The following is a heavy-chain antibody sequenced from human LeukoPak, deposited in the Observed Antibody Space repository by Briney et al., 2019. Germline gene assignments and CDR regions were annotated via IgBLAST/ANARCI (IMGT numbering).Heavy chain of an antibody. Sequence: GGSLRLSCAASGFTFTTYWMTWVRPAPGEGLEWVANINQDGSEKYFVDSVKGRFTISRDNAKNPLYLQMNSLRVEDTAVYYCARVAKFYYGSETYYFFEHWGQGTPVTASS. J-gene: IGHJ4*02. CDR2: INQDGSEK. D-gene: IGHD3-10*01. CDR3: ARVAKFYYGSETYYFFEH. CDR1: GFTFTTYW. V-gene: IGHV3-7*01.